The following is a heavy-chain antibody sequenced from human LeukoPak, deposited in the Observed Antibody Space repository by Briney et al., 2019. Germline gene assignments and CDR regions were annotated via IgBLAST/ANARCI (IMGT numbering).Heavy chain of an antibody. CDR1: GFTFSSYS. D-gene: IGHD5-18*01. V-gene: IGHV3-23*01. CDR3: VKRSGYNYGYFDS. Sequence: GGSLRLSCAASGFTFSSYSMSWVRQAPGEGLEWVSAVTDSGDYTDYADSVKGRFTISRDNSKNTLYLQMNSLRAEDTAIYYCVKRSGYNYGYFDSWGQGTLVTVSS. J-gene: IGHJ4*02. CDR2: VTDSGDYT.